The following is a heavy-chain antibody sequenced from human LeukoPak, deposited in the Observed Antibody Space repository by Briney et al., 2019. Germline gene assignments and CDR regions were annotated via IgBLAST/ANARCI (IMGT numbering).Heavy chain of an antibody. Sequence: SETLSLTCTVSGGSISSGGYYWSWIRQHPGKGLEWIGYIYYSGSTYYNPSLKSRVTISVDTSKNQFSLKLSSVTAADTAVYYCVRDRKRGFMFGGAQMDYWGQGTLVTVSS. J-gene: IGHJ4*02. CDR2: IYYSGST. CDR3: VRDRKRGFMFGGAQMDY. D-gene: IGHD3-16*01. V-gene: IGHV4-31*03. CDR1: GGSISSGGYY.